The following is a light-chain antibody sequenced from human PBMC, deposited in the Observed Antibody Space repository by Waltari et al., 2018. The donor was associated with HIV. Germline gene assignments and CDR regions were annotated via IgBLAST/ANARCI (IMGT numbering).Light chain of an antibody. J-gene: IGLJ2*01. Sequence: SSELTQPPSVSVSPGQPVRITCSGAALPTQYTSWYQQKPGQPPVLVMYKDTQRSSGTPERFSGSSSGTTVTLTITAVRAEDEAYYYCQSGDNKLTSVFFGGGTRLTVL. CDR3: QSGDNKLTSVF. CDR1: ALPTQY. CDR2: KDT. V-gene: IGLV3-25*03.